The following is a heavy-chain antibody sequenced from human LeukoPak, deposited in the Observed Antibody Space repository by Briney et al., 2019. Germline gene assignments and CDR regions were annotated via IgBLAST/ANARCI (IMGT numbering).Heavy chain of an antibody. CDR2: SRNKVNGYTT. D-gene: IGHD6-19*01. CDR1: GITLSDHY. V-gene: IGHV3-72*01. J-gene: IGHJ4*02. Sequence: GGSLRLSCAASGITLSDHYMDWVRQVPGKGLEWVGRSRNKVNGYTTGYPASVKGRFTISRDDSNNSLYLQMNSLKTEDTAVYFCARSRYGSVRYFDNWGQGTLVTVSS. CDR3: ARSRYGSVRYFDN.